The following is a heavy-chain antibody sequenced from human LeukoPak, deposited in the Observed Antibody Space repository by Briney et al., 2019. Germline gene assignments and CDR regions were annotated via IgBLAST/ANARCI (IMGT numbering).Heavy chain of an antibody. CDR1: GYTFTSYD. CDR3: ARDPTQLPSVVINWFDP. D-gene: IGHD2-2*01. Sequence: ASVKVSCKASGYTFTSYDINWVRQATGQGLEWMGWMNPNSANTGYAQKFQGRVTMTRNTSISTAYMELSRLRSDDTAVYYCARDPTQLPSVVINWFDPWGQGTLVTVSS. V-gene: IGHV1-8*01. CDR2: MNPNSANT. J-gene: IGHJ5*02.